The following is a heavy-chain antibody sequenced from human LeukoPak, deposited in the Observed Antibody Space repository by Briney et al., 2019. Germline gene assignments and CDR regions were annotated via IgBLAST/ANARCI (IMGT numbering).Heavy chain of an antibody. Sequence: SETLSLTCTVSGGSISSYYWSWIRQPPGKGLEWIGYIYYSGSINYNPSLKSRVTISVDTSKNQFSLKLNSVTAADTAVYYCARDPRGGTSRDNWFDPWGQGTLVTVSS. V-gene: IGHV4-59*01. CDR3: ARDPRGGTSRDNWFDP. D-gene: IGHD1-1*01. J-gene: IGHJ5*02. CDR1: GGSISSYY. CDR2: IYYSGSI.